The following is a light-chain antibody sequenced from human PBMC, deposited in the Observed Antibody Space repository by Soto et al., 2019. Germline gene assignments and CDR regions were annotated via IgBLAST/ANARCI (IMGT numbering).Light chain of an antibody. CDR3: SSYTSRSTPYV. CDR1: SSDVGGYNY. J-gene: IGLJ1*01. V-gene: IGLV2-14*01. CDR2: EVS. Sequence: QSALTQPASVSGSPGQSITISCTGTSSDVGGYNYVSWYQQHPGKAPKLMIYEVSNRPSGVSNRFSGSQSGNTASLTISGLQAKDGAVYYCSSYTSRSTPYVFGTGTKLTVL.